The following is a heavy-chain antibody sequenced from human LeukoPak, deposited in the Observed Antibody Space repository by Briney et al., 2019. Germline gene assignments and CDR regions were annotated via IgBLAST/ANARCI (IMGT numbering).Heavy chain of an antibody. Sequence: SSETLSLTCAVSGYSISSGYYWGWIRQPPGKGLEWIGSIYHSGSTYYNPSLKSRVTISVDTSKNQFSLKLSSVTAADTAVYYRARVVPAAIFDPWGQGTLVTVSS. CDR3: ARVVPAAIFDP. V-gene: IGHV4-38-2*01. CDR2: IYHSGST. CDR1: GYSISSGYY. J-gene: IGHJ5*02. D-gene: IGHD2-2*02.